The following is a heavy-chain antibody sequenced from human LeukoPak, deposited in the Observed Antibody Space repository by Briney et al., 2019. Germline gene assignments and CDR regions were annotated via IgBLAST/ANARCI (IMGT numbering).Heavy chain of an antibody. CDR1: GYTFTGYY. V-gene: IGHV1-2*02. D-gene: IGHD6-13*01. CDR2: INPNSGGT. CDR3: ARAGNLYSSSWRYYFDY. J-gene: IGHJ4*02. Sequence: ASVKVSCKASGYTFTGYYMHWVRQAPGQGLESMGWINPNSGGTNYAQKFQGRVTMTRDTSISTAYMELSRLRSDDTAVYYCARAGNLYSSSWRYYFDYWGQGTLVTVSS.